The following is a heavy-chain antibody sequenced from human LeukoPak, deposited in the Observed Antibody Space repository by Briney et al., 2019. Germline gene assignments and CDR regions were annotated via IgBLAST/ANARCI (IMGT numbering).Heavy chain of an antibody. V-gene: IGHV3-23*01. CDR2: ISGSGGST. D-gene: IGHD6-13*01. Sequence: GGSLRLSCAASGFTFSSYAMSWVRQAPGKGLEWVSAISGSGGSTYYADSVKGRFTISRDNSKNTRYLQMNSLRAEDTAVYYCAKDHIAARGRTRAADHWGQGTLVTVSS. CDR1: GFTFSSYA. J-gene: IGHJ4*02. CDR3: AKDHIAARGRTRAADH.